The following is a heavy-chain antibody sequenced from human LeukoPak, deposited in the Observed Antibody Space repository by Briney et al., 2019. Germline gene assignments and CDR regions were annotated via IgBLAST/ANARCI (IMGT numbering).Heavy chain of an antibody. J-gene: IGHJ5*02. V-gene: IGHV4-39*01. CDR2: IYDSGIT. D-gene: IGHD6-19*01. CDR1: GGSIRSSYYY. CDR3: ARPGSSGWYTGNWFDP. Sequence: SETLSLTCTVSGGSIRSSYYYWGWIRQPPGKGPEWIGSIYDSGITYYNPSLKSRVIISVDTSKNQFSLKLSSVTAADTAVYYCARPGSSGWYTGNWFDPWGQGTLVTVSS.